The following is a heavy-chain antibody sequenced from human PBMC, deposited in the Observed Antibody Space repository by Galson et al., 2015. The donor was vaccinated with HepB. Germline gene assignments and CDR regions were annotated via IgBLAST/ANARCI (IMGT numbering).Heavy chain of an antibody. V-gene: IGHV1-24*01. CDR2: FDPEDGET. J-gene: IGHJ4*02. D-gene: IGHD2-15*01. CDR3: ATAEPSRCSGGCCYSVDFDD. CDR1: GYTLTELS. Sequence: SVKVSCKVSGYTLTELSMHWVRQAPGKGLEWMGGFDPEDGETNYAQKFQGRVTMTEDTSRDTAYMEVSSLRSEDTAVYYCATAEPSRCSGGCCYSVDFDDWGQGTLVTVSS.